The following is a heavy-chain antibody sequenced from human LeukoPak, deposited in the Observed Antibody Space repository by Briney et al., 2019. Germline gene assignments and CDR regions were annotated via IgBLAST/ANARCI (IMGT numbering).Heavy chain of an antibody. Sequence: SETLSLTCTVSGGSISAYYWSWIRQPPGKGLEWMGYIYYSGTTKYNPSLKSRVTISVDTSKNQFSLRLTSVTAADTAMYYCARHGRGDSSGYQSFFGYWGQGTLVTVSS. CDR1: GGSISAYY. D-gene: IGHD3-22*01. CDR3: ARHGRGDSSGYQSFFGY. CDR2: IYYSGTT. J-gene: IGHJ4*02. V-gene: IGHV4-59*08.